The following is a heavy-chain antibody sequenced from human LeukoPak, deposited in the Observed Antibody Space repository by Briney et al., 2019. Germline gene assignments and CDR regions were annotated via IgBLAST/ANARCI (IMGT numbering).Heavy chain of an antibody. D-gene: IGHD6-19*01. J-gene: IGHJ1*01. CDR2: ISWNSGTI. Sequence: GRSLRLSCAASGFTFDNYAVNWVRQVPGKGLEWISLISWNSGTIGYADSVKGRFTISRDSANNFLYLQMNSLRAEDTALYYCARAYKDRSLAGKKEFFQHWGQGTLVTVSS. CDR1: GFTFDNYA. CDR3: ARAYKDRSLAGKKEFFQH. V-gene: IGHV3-9*01.